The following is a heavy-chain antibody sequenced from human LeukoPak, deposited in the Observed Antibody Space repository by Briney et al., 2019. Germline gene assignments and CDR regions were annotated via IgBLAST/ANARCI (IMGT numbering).Heavy chain of an antibody. CDR1: GFTFSSYA. Sequence: GGSLRLSCSASGFTFSSYAMHWVRQAPGKGLEYVSAISSNGGSTYYADSVKGRFTISRNNSKNTLYLQMSSLRAEDTAVYYCVKDFHCSSTSCYAGVKYLDYWGQGTLVTVSS. J-gene: IGHJ4*02. D-gene: IGHD2-2*01. V-gene: IGHV3-64D*06. CDR2: ISSNGGST. CDR3: VKDFHCSSTSCYAGVKYLDY.